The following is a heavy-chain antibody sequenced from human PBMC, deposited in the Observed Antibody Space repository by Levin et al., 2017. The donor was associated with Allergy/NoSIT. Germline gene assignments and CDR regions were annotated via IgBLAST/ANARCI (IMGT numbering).Heavy chain of an antibody. D-gene: IGHD6-13*01. CDR3: ARLAYSSNWYFDY. CDR2: VGSTGSVR. Sequence: GGSLRLSCAASGFSFSDYYMSWVRQAPGKGLQWLSYVGSTGSVRSYADSVRGRFTISRDNARNSVYLQMNSLSVEDTAVYYCARLAYSSNWYFDYWGQGTLVTVSS. J-gene: IGHJ4*02. CDR1: GFSFSDYY. V-gene: IGHV3-11*01.